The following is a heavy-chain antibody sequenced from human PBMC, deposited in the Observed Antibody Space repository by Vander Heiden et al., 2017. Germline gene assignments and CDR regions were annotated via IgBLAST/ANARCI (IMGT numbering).Heavy chain of an antibody. CDR2: ISAYNGNT. CDR1: GYTFTSYG. CDR3: ARDSGCSGGTCYSVLDY. Sequence: QVQLVQSGAEVKKPGASVKVSCKASGYTFTSYGISWLRQAPGQGLEWMRWISAYNGNTKYAQKLQGRVTMTTDTSTSTAYMELRSLRSYDTAVYYCARDSGCSGGTCYSVLDYWGQGTLVTVSS. V-gene: IGHV1-18*01. J-gene: IGHJ4*02. D-gene: IGHD2-15*01.